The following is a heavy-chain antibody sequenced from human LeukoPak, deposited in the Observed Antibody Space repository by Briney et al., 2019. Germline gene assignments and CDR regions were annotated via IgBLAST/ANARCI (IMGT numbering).Heavy chain of an antibody. CDR1: GGSISSYY. CDR3: ARVHSSGYYHFDY. D-gene: IGHD3-22*01. Sequence: PSETLSLTCTVSGGSISSYYWSWIRQPPGKGLEWIGYIYYSGSTNYNPSLKSRVTISVDTSKNQFSLKLSSVSAADTAVYYCARVHSSGYYHFDYWGQGTLVTVSS. V-gene: IGHV4-59*01. CDR2: IYYSGST. J-gene: IGHJ4*02.